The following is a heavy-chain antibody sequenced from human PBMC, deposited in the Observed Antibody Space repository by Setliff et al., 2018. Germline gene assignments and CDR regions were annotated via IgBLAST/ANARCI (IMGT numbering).Heavy chain of an antibody. CDR2: ISPYSGNT. CDR1: GFRFTNFG. J-gene: IGHJ4*02. CDR3: VRGQGPRTVVAIPFDH. Sequence: ASVKVSCKTSGFRFTNFGFSWVRQAPGQGLEWLGSISPYSGNTNYPQWLQGRVTMTTDTSTSTAYMELTSLTSDDTALYYCVRGQGPRTVVAIPFDHWGQGTLVTVS. D-gene: IGHD3-22*01. V-gene: IGHV1-18*01.